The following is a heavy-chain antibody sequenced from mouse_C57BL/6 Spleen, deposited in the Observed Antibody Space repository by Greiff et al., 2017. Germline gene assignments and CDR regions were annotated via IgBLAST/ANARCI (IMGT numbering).Heavy chain of an antibody. D-gene: IGHD2-10*01. J-gene: IGHJ4*01. CDR2: ITPSSGNT. V-gene: IGHV1-7*01. CDR3: ASYYGNSDYYAMDY. CDR1: GYTFTSYW. Sequence: VKLMESGAELAKPGASVKLSCKASGYTFTSYWMHWVKQRPGQGLDWIGCITPSSGNTKYKQKFKDKATFTADKSSSTAYRQLSILTYEVSAFYYCASYYGNSDYYAMDYWGQGTSVTVSS.